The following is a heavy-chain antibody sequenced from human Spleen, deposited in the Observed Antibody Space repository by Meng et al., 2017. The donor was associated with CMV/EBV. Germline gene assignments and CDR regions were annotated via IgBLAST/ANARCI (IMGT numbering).Heavy chain of an antibody. CDR1: GGTFSSYT. D-gene: IGHD1-7*01. J-gene: IGHJ3*02. CDR3: ARASGTGTTLRTSDAFDI. V-gene: IGHV1-69*02. Sequence: SVKVSCKASGGTFSSYTISWMRQAPGQGLEWMGRIIPILGIANYAQKFQGRVTITADKSTSTAYMELSSLRSEDTAVYYCARASGTGTTLRTSDAFDIWGQGTMVTVSS. CDR2: IIPILGIA.